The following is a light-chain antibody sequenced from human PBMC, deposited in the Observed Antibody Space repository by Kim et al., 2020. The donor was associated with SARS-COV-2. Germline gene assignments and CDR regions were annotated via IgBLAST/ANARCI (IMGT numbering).Light chain of an antibody. CDR1: SSDFGGYTY. CDR2: DVS. Sequence: QSALTQPASVSGSPGQSITISCSGTSSDFGGYTYVSWYQQHPGKAPKLIIFDVSQRPSGVSNRFSGSKSGNTASLTISGLQTDDEGDYYCSSYTRSSTFVFGTGTQLTVL. CDR3: SSYTRSSTFV. V-gene: IGLV2-14*03. J-gene: IGLJ1*01.